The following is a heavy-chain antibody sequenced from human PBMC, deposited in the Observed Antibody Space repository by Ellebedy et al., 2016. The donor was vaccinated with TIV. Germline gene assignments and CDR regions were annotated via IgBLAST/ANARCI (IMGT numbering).Heavy chain of an antibody. D-gene: IGHD2-2*01. CDR2: INTDSGYT. J-gene: IGHJ4*02. CDR3: ARVPSNCVGTTCHLDY. CDR1: RYTFTSHA. Sequence: ASVKVSXKASRYTFTSHAIHWVRQAPGQRLEWMGWINTDSGYTKYSQKLQARVTFTRDTSATTAYMELSSLRSDDTAVFYCARVPSNCVGTTCHLDYWGQGTLVTVSA. V-gene: IGHV1-3*04.